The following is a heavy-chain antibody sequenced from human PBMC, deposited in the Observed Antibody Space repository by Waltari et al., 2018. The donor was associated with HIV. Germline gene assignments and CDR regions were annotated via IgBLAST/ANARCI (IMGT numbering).Heavy chain of an antibody. V-gene: IGHV4-38-2*01. CDR1: GYSISNGYY. Sequence: QVQLQESGPGLVKPSETLSLTCAVSGYSISNGYYWGWVRQPPGKGLEWIGSIYHSGSTYYNPSLQSRVTISVDTSKNQFSLKLSSVTAADTAVYYCASQPSSGSYYTYWGQGTLVTVSS. D-gene: IGHD1-26*01. CDR2: IYHSGST. J-gene: IGHJ4*02. CDR3: ASQPSSGSYYTY.